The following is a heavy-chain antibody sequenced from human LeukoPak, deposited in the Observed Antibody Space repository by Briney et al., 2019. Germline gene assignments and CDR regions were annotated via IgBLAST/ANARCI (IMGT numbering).Heavy chain of an antibody. CDR1: GFTFSSYA. Sequence: GGSLRLSCAASGFTFSSYAMSWVRQAPGKGLEWVSAISGSGGSTYYADSVKGRFTISRDDSKNTLYLQMNSLRAEDTAVYYCANDTVVVVPAAMGPYYYYYYGMDVWGQGTTVTVSS. V-gene: IGHV3-23*01. D-gene: IGHD2-2*01. CDR3: ANDTVVVVPAAMGPYYYYYYGMDV. J-gene: IGHJ6*02. CDR2: ISGSGGST.